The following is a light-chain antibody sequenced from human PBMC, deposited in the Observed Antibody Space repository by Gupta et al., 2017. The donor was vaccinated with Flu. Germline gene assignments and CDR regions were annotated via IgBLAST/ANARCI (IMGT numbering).Light chain of an antibody. CDR2: KVS. CDR1: QSLVHSDGNTY. V-gene: IGKV2-30*02. Sequence: DVVMTQSPLSLPVTLGQPASISCRSSQSLVHSDGNTYLNWLHQRPGQPPRRLIYKVSNRDSGVPDRFSGSGSGSDFTLKISGGEAEDVGVYYCMQGTHWPTFGQGTKLEIK. J-gene: IGKJ2*01. CDR3: MQGTHWPT.